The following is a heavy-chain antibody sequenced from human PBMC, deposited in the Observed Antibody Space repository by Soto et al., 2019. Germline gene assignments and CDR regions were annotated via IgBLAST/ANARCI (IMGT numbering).Heavy chain of an antibody. V-gene: IGHV3-30*18. J-gene: IGHJ4*02. CDR3: AKDKSSGFDY. CDR1: GFTFSSYG. Sequence: LRLSCAASGFTFSSYGMHWVRQAPGKGLEWVAVISYDGSNKYYADSVKGRFTISRDNSKNTLYLQMNSLRAEDTAVYYCAKDKSSGFDYWGQGTLVTVSS. D-gene: IGHD3-22*01. CDR2: ISYDGSNK.